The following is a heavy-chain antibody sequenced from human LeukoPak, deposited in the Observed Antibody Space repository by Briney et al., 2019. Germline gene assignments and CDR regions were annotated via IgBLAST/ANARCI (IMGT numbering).Heavy chain of an antibody. Sequence: PSETLSLTCIVSYASMNNYHWSWIRQPPGKGLEWIGDIHNSGSTNYNPTLKSRVTISVDTSKKQFSLKLSPVTAADTAVYYCARVSGYDWESFYDYWGQGTLVTVSS. J-gene: IGHJ4*02. V-gene: IGHV4-59*01. CDR1: YASMNNYH. CDR2: IHNSGST. CDR3: ARVSGYDWESFYDY. D-gene: IGHD5-12*01.